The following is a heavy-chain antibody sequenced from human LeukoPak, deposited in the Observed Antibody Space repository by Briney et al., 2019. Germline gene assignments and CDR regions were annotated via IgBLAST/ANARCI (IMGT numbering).Heavy chain of an antibody. J-gene: IGHJ4*02. CDR1: GGSISSYY. D-gene: IGHD4-11*01. V-gene: IGHV4-59*08. CDR2: ISDIGSI. Sequence: SGTLSLTCTVSGGSISSYYWSWIRQPPAKGLEWIAYISDIGSINYNPSLKSRVTISLDTSKNQFSLKLSSVTAADTAVYYCAGHHPRNTVDFWGQGTLVTVSS. CDR3: AGHHPRNTVDF.